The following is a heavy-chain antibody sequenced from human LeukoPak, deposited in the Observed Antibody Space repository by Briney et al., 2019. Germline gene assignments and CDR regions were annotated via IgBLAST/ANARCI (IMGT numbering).Heavy chain of an antibody. CDR3: ARLLRGYGDY. J-gene: IGHJ4*02. CDR2: IYYSGST. CDR1: GGSISSYY. Sequence: SETLSLTCTVSGGSISSYYWSWIRQPPGKGLEWIGYIYYSGSTNYNPSLKSRVTISVDTSKNQFSLKLSSVTAADTAVYYCARLLRGYGDYWGQGTLVTVSS. V-gene: IGHV4-59*12. D-gene: IGHD5-18*01.